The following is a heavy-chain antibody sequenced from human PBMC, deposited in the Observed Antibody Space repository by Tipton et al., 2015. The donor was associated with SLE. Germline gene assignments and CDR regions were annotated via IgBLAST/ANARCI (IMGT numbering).Heavy chain of an antibody. CDR3: ARHPGASFDF. Sequence: TLSLTCTVSGGSISSADYYWSWIRQHPGKGLEWSGYIHDSGATFYNPSLRSRSAISVDTSQNQFSLRLTSATAADTAIYYCARHPGASFDFWGQGILVTVSS. J-gene: IGHJ4*02. V-gene: IGHV4-31*03. CDR2: IHDSGAT. CDR1: GGSISSADYY.